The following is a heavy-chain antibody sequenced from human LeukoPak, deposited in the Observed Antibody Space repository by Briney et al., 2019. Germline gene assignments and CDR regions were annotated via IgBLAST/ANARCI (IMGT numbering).Heavy chain of an antibody. CDR3: ARDRIAVAFDY. V-gene: IGHV3-21*01. D-gene: IGHD6-19*01. J-gene: IGHJ4*02. CDR1: GFTFSTYR. Sequence: GGSLRLSCAASGFTFSTYRINWFPQAPGKGLEWVSSISSSSSYIYYADSVKGRFTISRDNAKNSLYLQMNSLRAEDTAVYYCARDRIAVAFDYWGQGTLVTVSS. CDR2: ISSSSSYI.